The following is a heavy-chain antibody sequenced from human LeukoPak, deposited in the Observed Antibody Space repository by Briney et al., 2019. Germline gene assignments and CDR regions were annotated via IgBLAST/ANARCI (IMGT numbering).Heavy chain of an antibody. CDR2: SSSSSSYK. V-gene: IGHV3-21*01. J-gene: IGHJ4*02. CDR3: AREGDDSSGYSYQPPDY. Sequence: GGSLRLSCSASGFAFSSYSMSWVRQAPGRGLEWVSSSSSSSSYKYYADSVKGRFTISRDNAKNSLYPQMNSLRAEDTAVYYCAREGDDSSGYSYQPPDYWGQGTLVTVSS. CDR1: GFAFSSYS. D-gene: IGHD3-22*01.